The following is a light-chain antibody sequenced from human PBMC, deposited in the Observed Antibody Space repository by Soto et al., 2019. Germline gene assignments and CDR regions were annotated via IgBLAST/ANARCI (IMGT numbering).Light chain of an antibody. J-gene: IGKJ1*01. V-gene: IGKV3-15*01. CDR3: QEYNTSPWT. CDR1: QSVNNN. CDR2: GAS. Sequence: ETLMTQSPATLSVSPGERATLSCRVSQSVNNNLAWYQQKLGQAPRVLIYGASTRATGIPARFTGSGSGTVFILTITRLQYEYSAFYCCQEYNTSPWTFGQGTKVEFK.